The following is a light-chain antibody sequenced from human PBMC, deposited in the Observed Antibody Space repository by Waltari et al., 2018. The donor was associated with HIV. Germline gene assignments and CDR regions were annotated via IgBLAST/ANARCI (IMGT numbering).Light chain of an antibody. J-gene: IGLJ2*01. CDR1: SSNIGSNY. Sequence: QSVLTQPPSASGTPGQRVTISCSGSSSNIGSNYVYWYQQLPGTAPKLLIYRNNQRLSGVPDGFSGSKSGTSASRAISGLRSEDEADYDCAAWDDSLSGPVFGGGTKLTVL. CDR2: RNN. CDR3: AAWDDSLSGPV. V-gene: IGLV1-47*01.